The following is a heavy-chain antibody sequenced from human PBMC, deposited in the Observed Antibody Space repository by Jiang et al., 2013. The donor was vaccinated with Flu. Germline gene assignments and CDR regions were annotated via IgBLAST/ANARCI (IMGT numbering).Heavy chain of an antibody. D-gene: IGHD1-14*01. CDR3: ARGPKYKASYVYWFDP. Sequence: EWMGIIYPGDSDTRYSPSFQGQVTISADKSISTAYLQWSSLKASDTAMYYCARGPKYKASYVYWFDPWGQGTLVTVSS. J-gene: IGHJ5*02. CDR2: IYPGDSDT. V-gene: IGHV5-51*01.